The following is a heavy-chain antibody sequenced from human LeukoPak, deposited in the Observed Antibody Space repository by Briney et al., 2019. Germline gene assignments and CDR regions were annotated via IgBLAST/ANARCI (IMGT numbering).Heavy chain of an antibody. CDR1: GGSISSYY. CDR3: ARGGIAVAAGWFDP. J-gene: IGHJ5*02. CDR2: IYYSGST. D-gene: IGHD6-19*01. Sequence: SETLSLTCTVSGGSISSYYWSWIRQPPGKGPERIGYIYYSGSTNYNPSLKSRVTISVDTSKNQFSLKLSSVTAADTAVYYCARGGIAVAAGWFDPWGQGTLVTVSS. V-gene: IGHV4-59*01.